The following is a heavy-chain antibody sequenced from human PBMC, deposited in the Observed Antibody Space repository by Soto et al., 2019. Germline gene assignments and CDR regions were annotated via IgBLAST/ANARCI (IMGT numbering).Heavy chain of an antibody. CDR3: AREGSRGSSWYMYNWFDP. D-gene: IGHD6-13*01. J-gene: IGHJ5*02. CDR2: IKQDGSEK. Sequence: GSLRLSCAASGLTFSSYWMSWVRQAPGKGLEWVANIKQDGSEKYYVDSVKGRFTISRDNAKNSLYLEMNSLRAEDTAVYYCAREGSRGSSWYMYNWFDPWGQGTLVTVSS. V-gene: IGHV3-7*03. CDR1: GLTFSSYW.